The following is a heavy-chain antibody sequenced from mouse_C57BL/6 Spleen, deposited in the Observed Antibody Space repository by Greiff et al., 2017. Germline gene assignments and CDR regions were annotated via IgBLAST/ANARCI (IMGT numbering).Heavy chain of an antibody. CDR3: ARASYYDYEGDAMDY. D-gene: IGHD2-4*01. CDR2: ISYDGSN. CDR1: GYSITSGYY. Sequence: VQLQQSGPGLVKPSQSLSLTCSVTGYSITSGYYWNWIRQFPGNKLEWMGYISYDGSNNYNPSLKNRISITRDPSKNQFFLKLNSVTTEDTATYYCARASYYDYEGDAMDYWGQGTSVTVSS. J-gene: IGHJ4*01. V-gene: IGHV3-6*01.